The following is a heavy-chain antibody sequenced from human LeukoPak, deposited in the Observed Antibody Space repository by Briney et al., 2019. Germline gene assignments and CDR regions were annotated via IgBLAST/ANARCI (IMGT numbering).Heavy chain of an antibody. V-gene: IGHV3-7*01. CDR2: IKQDGSEK. D-gene: IGHD6-19*01. Sequence: TGGSLRLSCAASGFTFSSYWMSWVRQAPGKGLEWVANIKQDGSEKYYVASVKGRFTISRDNAKNSLYLQMDSLRAEDTAVYYCAKAQQWLARPFDYWGQGTLVTVSS. J-gene: IGHJ4*02. CDR3: AKAQQWLARPFDY. CDR1: GFTFSSYW.